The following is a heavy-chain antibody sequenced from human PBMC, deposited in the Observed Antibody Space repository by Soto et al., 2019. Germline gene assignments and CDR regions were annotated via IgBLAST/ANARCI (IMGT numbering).Heavy chain of an antibody. J-gene: IGHJ4*02. CDR3: AKDHLETTVTTPSY. Sequence: QVQLVESGGGVVQPGRSLRLSCADSGFTFSSYGMHWVRQAPGKGLEWVAVISYDGNNKYYADSVKGRFTISRDNFKNTLYLQMDSLRAADTAMYYCAKDHLETTVTTPSYWGQGTLVTVSS. V-gene: IGHV3-30*18. D-gene: IGHD4-17*01. CDR1: GFTFSSYG. CDR2: ISYDGNNK.